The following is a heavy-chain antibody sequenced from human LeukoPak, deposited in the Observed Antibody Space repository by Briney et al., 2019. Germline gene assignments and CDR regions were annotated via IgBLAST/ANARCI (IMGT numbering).Heavy chain of an antibody. CDR1: GFIFNNYA. V-gene: IGHV3-9*01. J-gene: IGHJ4*02. Sequence: GGSLRLSCAGSGFIFNNYAMHWVRHPPGKGLEWVSGISWNSGSIDYADAVKGRFTISRDNAKNSLYLQMNSLRAEDTGVYYCAKDHYWSIDYWGRGTLVTVSS. D-gene: IGHD3-3*01. CDR3: AKDHYWSIDY. CDR2: ISWNSGSI.